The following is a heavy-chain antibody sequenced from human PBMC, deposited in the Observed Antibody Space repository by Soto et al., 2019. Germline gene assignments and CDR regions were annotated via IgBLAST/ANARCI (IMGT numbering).Heavy chain of an antibody. D-gene: IGHD3-22*01. CDR3: AKPHDYDSSGYYSY. J-gene: IGHJ4*02. CDR2: ISGSGGST. CDR1: GFTFSSYA. Sequence: VGSLRLSCAASGFTFSSYAMSWVRQAPGKGLEWVSAISGSGGSTYYADSVKGRFTISRDNSKNTLYLQMNSLRAEDTAVYYCAKPHDYDSSGYYSYWGQGTLVTVSS. V-gene: IGHV3-23*01.